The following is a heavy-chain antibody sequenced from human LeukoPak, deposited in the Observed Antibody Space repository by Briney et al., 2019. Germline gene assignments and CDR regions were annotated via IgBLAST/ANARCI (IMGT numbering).Heavy chain of an antibody. V-gene: IGHV4-39*01. CDR3: ARLLVRDPQYYFDY. Sequence: PSETLSLTCTVSGGSISSSSYYWGWIRQPPGKGLEWIGSIYYSGNTDYNPSLKSRVTISIDTSKNQFSLKLSSVTAADTAVYYCARLLVRDPQYYFDYWGQGTLVTVSS. CDR2: IYYSGNT. CDR1: GGSISSSSYY. J-gene: IGHJ4*02. D-gene: IGHD3-10*01.